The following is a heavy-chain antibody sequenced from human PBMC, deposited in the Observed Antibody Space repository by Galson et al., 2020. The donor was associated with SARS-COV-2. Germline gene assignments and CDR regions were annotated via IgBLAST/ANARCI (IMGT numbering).Heavy chain of an antibody. Sequence: SETLSLTCTVSGDSISGSDSQWGWIRQPPGKGLEWIGNIYYTGTTHYNPSLKSRVTMSVDLSESQFYLRLHSVTAADTAIYFCASQARVVTTVGVAAGDYWGQGILVTVS. CDR3: ASQARVVTTVGVAAGDY. J-gene: IGHJ4*02. V-gene: IGHV4-39*01. D-gene: IGHD4-4*01. CDR2: IYYTGTT. CDR1: GDSISGSDSQ.